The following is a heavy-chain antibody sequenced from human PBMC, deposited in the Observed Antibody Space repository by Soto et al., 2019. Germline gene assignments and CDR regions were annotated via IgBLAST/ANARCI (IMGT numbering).Heavy chain of an antibody. CDR2: ISSSSSTI. CDR3: AREAPKGLNWFDP. CDR1: GFTFSSYS. Sequence: EVQLVESGGGLVQPGGSLRLSCAASGFTFSSYSMNWVRQAPGKGLEWVSYISSSSSTIYYADSVKGRFTISRDNAKNSRFLQMNSLRSEYTAVYYCAREAPKGLNWFDPWGQGTLVTVSS. J-gene: IGHJ5*02. V-gene: IGHV3-48*01.